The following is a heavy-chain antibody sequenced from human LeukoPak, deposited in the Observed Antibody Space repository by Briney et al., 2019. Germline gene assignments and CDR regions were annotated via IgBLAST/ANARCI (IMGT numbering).Heavy chain of an antibody. Sequence: SETLSLTCTVSGGSISSGGYCWSWIRQHPGKGLEWIGYIYYSGSTYYNPSLKSRVTISVDTSKNQFSLKLSSVTAADTAVYYCARGGSSSSRVDYWGQGTLVTVSS. CDR2: IYYSGST. J-gene: IGHJ4*02. CDR1: GGSISSGGYC. D-gene: IGHD6-6*01. V-gene: IGHV4-31*03. CDR3: ARGGSSSSRVDY.